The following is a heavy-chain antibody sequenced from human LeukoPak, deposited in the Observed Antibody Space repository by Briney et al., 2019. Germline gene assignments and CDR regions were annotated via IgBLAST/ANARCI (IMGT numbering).Heavy chain of an antibody. CDR3: AKDMRTLDYFDY. V-gene: IGHV3-23*01. J-gene: IGHJ4*02. CDR2: ISGSGGNT. Sequence: PGGSLRLSCAASGFTFNNYGMSWVRQAPGKGLEWVSGISGSGGNTYYADSVRGRFTISRYNSKKTLYLQRNSLRAEDTAIYYCAKDMRTLDYFDYWGQGTLVTVSS. D-gene: IGHD1-14*01. CDR1: GFTFNNYG.